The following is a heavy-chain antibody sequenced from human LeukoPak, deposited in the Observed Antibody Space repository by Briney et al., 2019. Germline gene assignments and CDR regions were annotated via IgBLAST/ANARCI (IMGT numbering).Heavy chain of an antibody. V-gene: IGHV3-21*05. CDR1: ASGVDFASHS. CDR3: AREYNSRATFDY. Sequence: GGSLTLSCAASASGVDFASHSMNWVRQAPGKGLEWISYIHSSGNYIFYSASVEGRFTVSRDNGKNSLYLQMSSLRAEDTAIYYCAREYNSRATFDYWGRGTLVTVSS. J-gene: IGHJ4*02. D-gene: IGHD1-14*01. CDR2: IHSSGNYI.